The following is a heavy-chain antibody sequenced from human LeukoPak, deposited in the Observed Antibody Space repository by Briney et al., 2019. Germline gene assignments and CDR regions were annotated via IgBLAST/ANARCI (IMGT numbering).Heavy chain of an antibody. Sequence: GGSLRLSCAASGFTFSSYSMNWVRQAPGKGLEWVSSISSSSSYIYYADSVKGRFTISRDNAKNSLYLQMNSLRAEDTAVYYCASGAIGYCSSTSCYDFDYWGQGTLVTVSS. CDR1: GFTFSSYS. CDR2: ISSSSSYI. D-gene: IGHD2-2*01. J-gene: IGHJ4*02. V-gene: IGHV3-21*01. CDR3: ASGAIGYCSSTSCYDFDY.